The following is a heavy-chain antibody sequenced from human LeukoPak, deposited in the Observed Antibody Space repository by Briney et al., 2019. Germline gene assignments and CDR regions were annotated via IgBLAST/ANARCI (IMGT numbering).Heavy chain of an antibody. D-gene: IGHD3-10*02. J-gene: IGHJ6*04. Sequence: GRSLRLSCAASGFTFSSHDMHWVRQAPGKGLEWVAFISYDGGKKDYADSVKGRFTISRDNAKNSLYLQMNSLRVEDTAVYYCAELGITMIGGVWGKGTTVTISS. CDR3: AELGITMIGGV. CDR2: ISYDGGKK. V-gene: IGHV3-30*18. CDR1: GFTFSSHD.